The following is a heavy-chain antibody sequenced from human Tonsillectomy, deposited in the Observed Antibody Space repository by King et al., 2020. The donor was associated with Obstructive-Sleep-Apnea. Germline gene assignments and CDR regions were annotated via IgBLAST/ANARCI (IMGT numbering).Heavy chain of an antibody. CDR2: LRKDDTDK. V-gene: IGHV3-30*02. Sequence: VQLVESGGGVVHPGGSLRLSCVASGFSFSEYGMHWVRQAPGKGLEWVAFLRKDDTDKFYGDSVKGRFTISRDIPENTLYLEMNSLRADDSAVYYCVKDDQVLDYWGQGALVTVSS. CDR3: VKDDQVLDY. CDR1: GFSFSEYG. J-gene: IGHJ4*02.